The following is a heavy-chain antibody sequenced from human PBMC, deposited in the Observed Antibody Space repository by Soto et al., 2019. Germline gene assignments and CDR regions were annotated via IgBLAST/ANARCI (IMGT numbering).Heavy chain of an antibody. CDR2: INPSGGST. V-gene: IGHV1-46*01. CDR3: AREGYSYGFFDY. CDR1: GYTFTSYY. Sequence: ASVKVSCKASGYTFTSYYMHWLRQAPGQGLEWMGIINPSGGSTSYAQKFQGRVTMTRDTSTSTVYMELSSLRSEDTAVYYCAREGYSYGFFDYWGQGTLVTVSS. J-gene: IGHJ4*02. D-gene: IGHD5-18*01.